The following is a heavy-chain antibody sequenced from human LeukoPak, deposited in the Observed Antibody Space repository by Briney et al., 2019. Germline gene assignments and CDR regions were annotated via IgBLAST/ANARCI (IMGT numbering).Heavy chain of an antibody. Sequence: KPSETLSLTCTVSGGSISSHYWSWIRQPPGKGLEWIGYIYDSGSTNHNPSLKSRVTISVDTSKNQFSLNLSSVTAADTAVYYCARVPAQLGIYFDYWGQGTLVTVSS. J-gene: IGHJ4*02. D-gene: IGHD7-27*01. V-gene: IGHV4-59*11. CDR2: IYDSGST. CDR1: GGSISSHY. CDR3: ARVPAQLGIYFDY.